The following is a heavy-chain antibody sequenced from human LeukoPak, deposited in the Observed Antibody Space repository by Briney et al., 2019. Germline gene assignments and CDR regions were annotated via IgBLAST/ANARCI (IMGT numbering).Heavy chain of an antibody. V-gene: IGHV4-59*13. J-gene: IGHJ3*02. CDR1: GGSISSYY. D-gene: IGHD5-18*01. CDR2: IYYSGST. CDR3: ARENTARAFDI. Sequence: SETLSLTCTVSGGSISSYYWSWIRQPPGKGLEWIGNIYYSGSTDYNPSLKSRVTISVDTSKNQFSLKLSSVTAADTAVYYCARENTARAFDIWGQGTMVTVSS.